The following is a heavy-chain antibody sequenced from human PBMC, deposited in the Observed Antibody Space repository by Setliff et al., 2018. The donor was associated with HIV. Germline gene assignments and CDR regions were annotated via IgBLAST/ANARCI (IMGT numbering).Heavy chain of an antibody. V-gene: IGHV1-18*04. Sequence: ASVKVSCKSSGYTFTDYFVHWVRQAPGQGLEWMGWISAYNGDTNYAQKFQGRVTMTTDTSTSTAYMELRSLRSDDTAVYYCAASSWYGGYYFDYWGQGTLVTVSS. J-gene: IGHJ4*02. CDR1: GYTFTDYF. CDR3: AASSWYGGYYFDY. D-gene: IGHD6-13*01. CDR2: ISAYNGDT.